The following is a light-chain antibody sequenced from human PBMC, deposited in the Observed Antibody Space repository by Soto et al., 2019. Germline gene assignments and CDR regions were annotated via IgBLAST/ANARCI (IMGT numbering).Light chain of an antibody. V-gene: IGLV1-47*02. Sequence: QSVLTQPPSASGTPGQRVTISCSGSSSNIGRDYVYWYQQLPGTAPKLLFYTNNQRPSGVPDRFSGSKSGTSASRAISGLRSEDEADYYCAAWDDSLSGWVFGGGTKLTVL. J-gene: IGLJ3*02. CDR2: TNN. CDR1: SSNIGRDY. CDR3: AAWDDSLSGWV.